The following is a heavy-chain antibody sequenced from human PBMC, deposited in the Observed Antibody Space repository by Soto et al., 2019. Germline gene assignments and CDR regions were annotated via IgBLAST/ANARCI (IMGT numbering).Heavy chain of an antibody. J-gene: IGHJ4*02. Sequence: QVQLQESGPGLVKPSETLSLTCTVSGGSISSYYWSWIRQPPGKGLEWIGYIYYSGSTNYNPSLKSRVTISVDTSKNQFSLKLSSVTAADTAVYYCAREGGRWLGIDYWGQGTLVTVSS. V-gene: IGHV4-59*01. CDR3: AREGGRWLGIDY. CDR2: IYYSGST. CDR1: GGSISSYY. D-gene: IGHD6-19*01.